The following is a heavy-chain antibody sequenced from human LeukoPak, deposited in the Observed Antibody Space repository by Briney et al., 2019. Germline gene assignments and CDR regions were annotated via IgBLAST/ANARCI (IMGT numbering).Heavy chain of an antibody. CDR2: IYTSRST. V-gene: IGHV4-61*02. Sequence: PSQTLSLTCTVSGGSISSGSYYWSWIRQPAGKGLEWIGRIYTSRSTNYNPSLKSRVTISVDTSKNQFSLKLSSVTAADTAVYYCARHPGPFDYWGQGTLVTVSS. CDR3: ARHPGPFDY. CDR1: GGSISSGSYY. J-gene: IGHJ4*02.